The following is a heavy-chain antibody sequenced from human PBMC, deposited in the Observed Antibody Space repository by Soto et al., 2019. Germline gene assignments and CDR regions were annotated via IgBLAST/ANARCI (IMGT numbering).Heavy chain of an antibody. CDR1: GYTFSSYY. D-gene: IGHD4-17*01. J-gene: IGHJ5*02. Sequence: ASVKVSCKTFGYTFSSYYMHWVRQAPGQGLEWMGVITPSGGSTTYAQRFQGRVTMTSDTSTSTVYMELSNLRTDDTAVYYCARVIVPTTVTTSNWFDPWGQGTLVTVSS. CDR3: ARVIVPTTVTTSNWFDP. V-gene: IGHV1-46*01. CDR2: ITPSGGST.